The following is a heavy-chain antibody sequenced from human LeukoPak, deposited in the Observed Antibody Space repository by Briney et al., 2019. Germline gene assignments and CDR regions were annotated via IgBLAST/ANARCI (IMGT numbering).Heavy chain of an antibody. J-gene: IGHJ4*02. D-gene: IGHD5-12*01. CDR1: GYTFTSYA. CDR2: INAGNGST. Sequence: ASVKVSCKASGYTFTSYAMHWVRQAPGQRLEWMGWINAGNGSTKYSQKFQGRVTITRDTSASTAYMELSSLRSEDTAVYYCARASIPSAYSGYDFWDYFDYWGQGTLVTVSS. V-gene: IGHV1-3*01. CDR3: ARASIPSAYSGYDFWDYFDY.